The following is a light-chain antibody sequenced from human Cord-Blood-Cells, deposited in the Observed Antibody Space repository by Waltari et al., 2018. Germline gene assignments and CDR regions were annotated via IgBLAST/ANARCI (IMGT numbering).Light chain of an antibody. J-gene: IGKJ2*01. V-gene: IGKV1-5*01. CDR1: QSISSW. CDR2: DAS. CDR3: QQYNSYSYT. Sequence: DIQMTQSTSTLPASVGDRVTITCRASQSISSWLAWYQQKPGKAPKLLIYDASSLESGVPSRFSGSGSGTEFTLTISSLQPDDFATYYCQQYNSYSYTFGQGTKLEIK.